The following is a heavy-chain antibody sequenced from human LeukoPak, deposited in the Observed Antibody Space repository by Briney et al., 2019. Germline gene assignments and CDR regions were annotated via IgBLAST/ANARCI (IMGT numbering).Heavy chain of an antibody. CDR2: MSTYNGNT. D-gene: IGHD6-13*01. CDR1: GYXFTTYD. CDR3: ARYGGSNWYYFDY. J-gene: IGHJ4*02. V-gene: IGHV1-18*01. Sequence: ASVKVSCKTSGYXFTTYDISWVRQAPGQGLEWMGWMSTYNGNTNYAEKLQGRVTMTRDTSTSTAYMELRSLKSDDTAVYYCARYGGSNWYYFDYWGQGTLVTVSS.